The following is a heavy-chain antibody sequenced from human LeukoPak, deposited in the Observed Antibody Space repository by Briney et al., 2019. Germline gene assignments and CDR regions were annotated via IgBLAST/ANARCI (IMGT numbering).Heavy chain of an antibody. Sequence: GGSLRLSCAASGFTFSSYGMHWVRQGPGKGLVWVSRINSDGSTTNYADSVKGRFTISRDNAKNTLYLQMNSLKAGDTAGYYCVRVDGGYWGQGTLVTVSS. CDR1: GFTFSSYG. CDR3: VRVDGGY. D-gene: IGHD3-16*01. J-gene: IGHJ4*02. V-gene: IGHV3-74*01. CDR2: INSDGSTT.